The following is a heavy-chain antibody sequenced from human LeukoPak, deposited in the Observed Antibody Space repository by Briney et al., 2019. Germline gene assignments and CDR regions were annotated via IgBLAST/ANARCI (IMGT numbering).Heavy chain of an antibody. CDR3: ARDGDTVLTRGYYYYMDV. J-gene: IGHJ6*03. CDR2: ISASSATI. V-gene: IGHV3-48*04. Sequence: GGSLRLSCAASGFSFSTYNMNWVRQAPGKGLEWVSFISASSATIYYADSVKGRFTISRDNAKKSLSLQMNSLRAEDTAVYYCARDGDTVLTRGYYYYMDVWGKGTTLTVSS. D-gene: IGHD4-23*01. CDR1: GFSFSTYN.